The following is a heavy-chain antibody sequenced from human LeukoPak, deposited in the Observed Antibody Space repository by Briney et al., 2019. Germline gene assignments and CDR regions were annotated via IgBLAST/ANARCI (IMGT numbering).Heavy chain of an antibody. V-gene: IGHV4-4*07. CDR1: GGSISIYY. J-gene: IGHJ3*02. CDR2: IFTSGIT. Sequence: SETPSLTCTVSGGSISIYYWNWIRQPAGKGLEWIGRIFTSGITNYNPSLKSRVTMSVDTSKNQFSLNLSSVTAADTAVYYCARDMMVVVPAAKDHDAFDIWGQGTMVTASS. D-gene: IGHD2-2*01. CDR3: ARDMMVVVPAAKDHDAFDI.